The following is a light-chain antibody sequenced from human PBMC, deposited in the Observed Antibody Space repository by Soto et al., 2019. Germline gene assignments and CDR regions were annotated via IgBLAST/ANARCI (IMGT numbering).Light chain of an antibody. CDR2: GAS. CDR1: QSVSTN. CDR3: QQYNDNWPT. Sequence: EIVMTQSPDTLSVSPGETVTLSCRASQSVSTNLAWYQHKPGQSPRLLIYGASNRATGFPARFSGSGSGTEFTLSISSLQSEDFVVYYCQQYNDNWPTFGQGTKVEIK. V-gene: IGKV3-15*01. J-gene: IGKJ1*01.